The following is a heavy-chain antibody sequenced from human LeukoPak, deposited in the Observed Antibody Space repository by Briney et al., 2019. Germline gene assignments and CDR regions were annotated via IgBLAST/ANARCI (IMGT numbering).Heavy chain of an antibody. V-gene: IGHV4-59*01. Sequence: SETLSLTCTVSGGSISSYYWSWIRQPPGKGLEWIGYIYYSGGTNYNPSLKSRVTISVDTSKNQFSLKLSSVTAADTAVYYCARFIRVKPYWYFDLWGRGTLVTVSS. D-gene: IGHD1-14*01. CDR2: IYYSGGT. CDR3: ARFIRVKPYWYFDL. CDR1: GGSISSYY. J-gene: IGHJ2*01.